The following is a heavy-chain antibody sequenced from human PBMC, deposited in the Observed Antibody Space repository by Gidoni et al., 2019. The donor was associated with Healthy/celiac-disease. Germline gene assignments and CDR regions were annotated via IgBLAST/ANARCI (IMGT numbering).Heavy chain of an antibody. CDR2: INSDGSST. D-gene: IGHD5-12*01. J-gene: IGHJ4*02. CDR1: GFTFSSYW. CDR3: ARRDGYNWGYGR. Sequence: VQLVAYGGGLVWPGGSLGLSCAASGFTFSSYWRHWVRQAPGKGPVWVSRINSDGSSTSYADSVKGRFTISRDNAKNTLYLQMNSLRAEDTAVYYCARRDGYNWGYGRWGQGTLVTVSS. V-gene: IGHV3-74*01.